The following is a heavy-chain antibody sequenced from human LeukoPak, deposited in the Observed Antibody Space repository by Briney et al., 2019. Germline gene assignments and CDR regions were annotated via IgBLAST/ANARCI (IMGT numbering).Heavy chain of an antibody. V-gene: IGHV4-31*03. Sequence: PSETLSLTCTVSGGSISSGGYYWSWIRQHPGKGLEWIGYIYYSGSTYYNPSLKSRVTISVDTSKNQFSLKLSSVTAADTAVYYCAAYCSSTSCLNWFDPWGQGTLVTVSS. CDR2: IYYSGST. D-gene: IGHD2-2*01. J-gene: IGHJ5*02. CDR3: AAYCSSTSCLNWFDP. CDR1: GGSISSGGYY.